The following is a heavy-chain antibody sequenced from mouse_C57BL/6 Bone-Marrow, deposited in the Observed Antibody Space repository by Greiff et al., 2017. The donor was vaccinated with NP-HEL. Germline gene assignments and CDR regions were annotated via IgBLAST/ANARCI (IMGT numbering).Heavy chain of an antibody. CDR1: GYTFTSYW. V-gene: IGHV1-64*01. CDR2: IPPNSGST. CDR3: ASYSNYRNYAMDY. Sequence: QVQLQQPGAELVKPGASVKLSCKASGYTFTSYWMHWVKQRPGQGLEWIGMIPPNSGSTNYNEKFKSKATLTVDKSSSTAYMQLSSLTSEDSAVYYCASYSNYRNYAMDYWGQGTSVTVSS. D-gene: IGHD2-5*01. J-gene: IGHJ4*01.